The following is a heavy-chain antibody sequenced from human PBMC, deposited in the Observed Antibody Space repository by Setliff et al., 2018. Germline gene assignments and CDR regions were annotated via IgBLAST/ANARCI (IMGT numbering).Heavy chain of an antibody. CDR2: IRYDGSNK. CDR1: GFTFSTYS. J-gene: IGHJ4*01. V-gene: IGHV3-30*02. Sequence: PGGSLRLSCAASGFTFSTYSLIWVRQAPGTGLEWVAFIRYDGSNKYYADSVKGRFTISRDNSKNTLYLQMNSLRAEDTAVYYCAKVDLGYCDTGTCTHYWGHGTLVTVSS. D-gene: IGHD2-15*01. CDR3: AKVDLGYCDTGTCTHY.